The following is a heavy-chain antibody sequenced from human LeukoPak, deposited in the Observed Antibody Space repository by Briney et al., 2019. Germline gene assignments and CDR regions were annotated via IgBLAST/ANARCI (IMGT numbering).Heavy chain of an antibody. CDR2: ISSSGSTI. D-gene: IGHD6-13*01. CDR1: GFTFSSYW. CDR3: ARGGRIAAAGRLDY. J-gene: IGHJ4*02. Sequence: GGSLRLSCAASGFTFSSYWMTWVRQAPGKGLEWVSYISSSGSTIYYADSVKGRFTISRDNAKNSLYLQMNSLRAEDTAVYYCARGGRIAAAGRLDYWGQGTLVTVSS. V-gene: IGHV3-48*04.